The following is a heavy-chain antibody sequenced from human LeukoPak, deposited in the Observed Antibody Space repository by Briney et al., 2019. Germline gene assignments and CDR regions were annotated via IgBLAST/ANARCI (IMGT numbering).Heavy chain of an antibody. J-gene: IGHJ5*02. D-gene: IGHD3-22*01. CDR3: ARDRGMIVVDWFDP. CDR1: GYTFNTYG. V-gene: IGHV1-18*01. Sequence: ASVKVSCKASGYTFNTYGISWVRQAPGQGLEWMGWISAYNGNTNYAQKLQGRVTMTTDTSTSTAYMELRSLRSDDTAVYYCARDRGMIVVDWFDPWGQGTLLPVSS. CDR2: ISAYNGNT.